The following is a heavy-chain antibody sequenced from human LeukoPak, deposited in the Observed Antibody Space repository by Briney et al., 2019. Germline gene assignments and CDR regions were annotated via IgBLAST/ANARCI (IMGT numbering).Heavy chain of an antibody. D-gene: IGHD1-26*01. Sequence: PGGSLRLSCAASGFTFSSYWMHWVRQAPGEGLVWVSRINTDGSSTSYADSVKGRFTISRDNAKNTLYLQMNSLRAEDTAVYYCAKDRSGSYYLPFDYWGQGTLVTVPS. CDR1: GFTFSSYW. CDR2: INTDGSST. CDR3: AKDRSGSYYLPFDY. V-gene: IGHV3-74*01. J-gene: IGHJ4*02.